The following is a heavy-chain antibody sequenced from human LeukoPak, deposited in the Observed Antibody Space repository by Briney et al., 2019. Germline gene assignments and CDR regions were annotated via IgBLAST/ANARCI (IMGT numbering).Heavy chain of an antibody. J-gene: IGHJ6*03. CDR2: ISGTGDFT. CDR1: GFTLRNYA. V-gene: IGHV3-23*01. Sequence: GKSLRLSCAASGFTLRNYAMSWVRQAPGKGLEWVSSISGTGDFTFYADSVQGRFSISRGNSENTLYLQMKSLRAEDTAVYYCAKALEVAGRGRGWDYYYYYMDVWGKGTTVTVSS. CDR3: AKALEVAGRGRGWDYYYYYMDV. D-gene: IGHD6-19*01.